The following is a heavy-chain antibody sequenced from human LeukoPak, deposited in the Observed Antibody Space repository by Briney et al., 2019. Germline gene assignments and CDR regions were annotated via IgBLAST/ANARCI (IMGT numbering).Heavy chain of an antibody. CDR3: AKRGVVIRVILVGFHKEAYYFDS. CDR2: ISGSGGGT. CDR1: GITLSNYA. J-gene: IGHJ4*02. Sequence: PGGSLRLSCAVSGITLSNYAMSGVRQAPGKGLEGVAGISGSGGGTNYADSVKGRFTISRDNPKNTLYLQMNNLRADDTAVYFCAKRGVVIRVILVGFHKEAYYFDSWGQGALVTVSS. D-gene: IGHD3-22*01. V-gene: IGHV3-23*01.